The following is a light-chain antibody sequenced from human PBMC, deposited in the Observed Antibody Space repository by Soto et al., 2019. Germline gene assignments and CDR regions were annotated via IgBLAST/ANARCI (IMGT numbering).Light chain of an antibody. CDR1: QSVSSN. CDR3: QQYNNWPPWT. J-gene: IGKJ1*01. V-gene: IGKV3-15*01. Sequence: EIVMTQSPATLSVSPGERATLSCRASQSVSSNLAWYQHKPGQAPRLLIYGASTRATGIPARFSGSGSGTGYTLTHSSLQSEDFAVYYCQQYNNWPPWTFGQGTKVEVK. CDR2: GAS.